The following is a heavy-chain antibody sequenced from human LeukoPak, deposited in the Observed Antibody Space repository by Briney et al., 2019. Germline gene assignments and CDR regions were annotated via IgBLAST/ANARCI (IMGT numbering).Heavy chain of an antibody. D-gene: IGHD4-17*01. CDR2: IFHSGNS. J-gene: IGHJ4*02. Sequence: PSETLSLTCAVSSYSISSGSYWGWIRQSPGKGLEWVGSIFHSGNSYYNPSLKSRLTMSVDTSKNQFSLKLTSVTAADTALYYCARVTYVDNMLYQYFDYWGQGILVTVSS. V-gene: IGHV4-38-2*01. CDR3: ARVTYVDNMLYQYFDY. CDR1: SYSISSGSY.